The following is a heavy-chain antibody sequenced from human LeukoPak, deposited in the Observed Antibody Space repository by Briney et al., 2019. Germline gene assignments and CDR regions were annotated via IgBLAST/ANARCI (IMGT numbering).Heavy chain of an antibody. D-gene: IGHD2-2*01. V-gene: IGHV3-15*01. CDR2: IKRKTDGGTT. CDR1: GFTFSNAW. CDR3: TEVVRWFDP. J-gene: IGHJ5*02. Sequence: PGGSLRLSCAASGFTFSNAWMSWVRQAPGKGLEWVGRIKRKTDGGTTDYAAPVNGRFTISRDDSKNTLYLQMNSLKTEDTAVYYCTEVVRWFDPWGQGTLVTVSS.